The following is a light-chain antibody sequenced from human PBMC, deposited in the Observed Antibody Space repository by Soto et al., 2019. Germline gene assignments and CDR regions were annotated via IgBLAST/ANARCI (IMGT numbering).Light chain of an antibody. J-gene: IGKJ2*01. Sequence: DIQMTQSPSSLSASVGDRVTITCRASQSIITYLNWYQQKPGKAPKLLIYSASSLQSGVPSRFSGSGSGTDFTLTISSLQPEDFATYYCQQSYSFPDTFGQGTKLEIK. CDR2: SAS. V-gene: IGKV1-39*01. CDR1: QSIITY. CDR3: QQSYSFPDT.